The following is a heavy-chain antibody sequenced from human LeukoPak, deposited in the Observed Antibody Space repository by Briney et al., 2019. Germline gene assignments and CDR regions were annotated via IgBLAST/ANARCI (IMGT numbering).Heavy chain of an antibody. CDR3: ARRRYFDGSGYLE. D-gene: IGHD3-22*01. CDR2: IYYSGRT. Sequence: SETLSLTCSVSGDSVSRSDSYWDWIRQPPGKGLVWIGTIYYSGRTYYSPSLRSRVTMSVDPSNNKFSLTLRSVTAADTALYYCARRRYFDGSGYLEWGQGPLISVSS. J-gene: IGHJ1*01. V-gene: IGHV4-39*01. CDR1: GDSVSRSDSY.